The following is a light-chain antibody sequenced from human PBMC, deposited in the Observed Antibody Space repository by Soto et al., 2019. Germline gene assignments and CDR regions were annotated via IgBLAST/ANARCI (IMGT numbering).Light chain of an antibody. Sequence: AIQLTQSPSSLSASVGDRVTITCRASQGISSALAWYQQKPGKAPKLLIYDASSLESGVPSRFSGSGSGTDFTLTISSLQPEDFATYYCKQFNSYPITFGQGTRLEIK. CDR1: QGISSA. CDR3: KQFNSYPIT. CDR2: DAS. V-gene: IGKV1-13*02. J-gene: IGKJ5*01.